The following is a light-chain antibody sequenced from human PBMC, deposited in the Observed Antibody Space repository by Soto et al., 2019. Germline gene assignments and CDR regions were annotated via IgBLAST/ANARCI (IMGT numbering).Light chain of an antibody. Sequence: QSALPHPPSASWSPGHSVTISCTGTSSDIGAYNYVSWYQQHPGKAPKLIIYEVNERPSGVPDRFSGSKSGNTASLTVSGLQPEDEAEYYCSSFVASNNLRVFGTGTKVTVL. CDR2: EVN. J-gene: IGLJ1*01. CDR1: SSDIGAYNY. CDR3: SSFVASNNLRV. V-gene: IGLV2-8*01.